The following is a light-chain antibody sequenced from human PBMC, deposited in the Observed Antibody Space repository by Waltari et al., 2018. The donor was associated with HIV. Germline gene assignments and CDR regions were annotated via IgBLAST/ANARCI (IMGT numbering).Light chain of an antibody. CDR3: QVWDSGSDHYV. J-gene: IGLJ1*01. V-gene: IGLV3-21*02. Sequence: SYVLTQTPSVSVAPGQTARMTGGGDNVAGNRVHWYQQKPGQAPVLAVYDDSDRPPGIPERFSGSNSGNTATLTISRVEAGDEADYYCQVWDSGSDHYVFGTGTKVTVL. CDR1: NVAGNR. CDR2: DDS.